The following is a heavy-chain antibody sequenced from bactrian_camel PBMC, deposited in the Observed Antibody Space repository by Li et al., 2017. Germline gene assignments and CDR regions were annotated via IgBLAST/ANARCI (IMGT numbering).Heavy chain of an antibody. CDR1: GFTFSSYY. CDR2: IYSDGSRT. CDR3: VRVLERGKDPIANDEYHF. V-gene: IGHV3S5*01. Sequence: QLVESGGGLVQPGGSMRLSCAASGFTFSSYYMSWVRQAPGKGLEWVSTIYSDGSRTYYPNSVKGRFTISRDSAKNMVYLQMNSLKAEDKAVYYCVRVLERGKDPIANDEYHFWGQGTQVTVS. J-gene: IGHJ4*01.